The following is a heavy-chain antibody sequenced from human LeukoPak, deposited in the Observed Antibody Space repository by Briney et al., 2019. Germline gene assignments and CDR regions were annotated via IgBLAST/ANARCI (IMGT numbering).Heavy chain of an antibody. CDR2: ISGSSEGT. CDR3: AKGSDYNLYFDH. CDR1: GFTFSTYA. D-gene: IGHD1-26*01. V-gene: IGHV3-23*01. Sequence: GGSLRLSCAASGFTFSTYAMNWARQAPGKGLEWVSTISGSSEGTYYADSVKGRFTISRDSSKDTVYLQMDSLRAEDTAVYYCAKGSDYNLYFDHWGQGALVTISS. J-gene: IGHJ5*02.